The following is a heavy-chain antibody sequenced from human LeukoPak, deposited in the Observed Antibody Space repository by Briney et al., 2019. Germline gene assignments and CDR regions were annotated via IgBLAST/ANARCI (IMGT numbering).Heavy chain of an antibody. D-gene: IGHD3-3*01. CDR3: ARASYTYYDFWSGYYTPCWLDP. J-gene: IGHJ5*02. CDR2: ISSSGSTI. Sequence: GGSLRLSCAASGFTFSDYYMSWIRQAPGKGMEWVSYISSSGSTIYYADSVKGRFTISRDNAKNSLYLQTNSLRAEDTAVYYCARASYTYYDFWSGYYTPCWLDPCGQGTLVTVSS. V-gene: IGHV3-11*01. CDR1: GFTFSDYY.